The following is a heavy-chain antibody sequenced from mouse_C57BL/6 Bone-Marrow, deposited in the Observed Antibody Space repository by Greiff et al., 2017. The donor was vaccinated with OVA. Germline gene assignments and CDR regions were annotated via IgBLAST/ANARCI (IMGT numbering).Heavy chain of an antibody. CDR3: ARAWSFDY. V-gene: IGHV1-80*01. CDR1: GYAFSSYW. CDR2: IYPGDGDT. Sequence: LVESGAELVKPGASVKISCKASGYAFSSYWMNWVKQRPGKGLEWIGQIYPGDGDTNYNGKFKGKAPLTADKSSSTAYMQLSSLSSEDSTVYCCARAWSFDYWGQGTTLTVSS. J-gene: IGHJ2*01.